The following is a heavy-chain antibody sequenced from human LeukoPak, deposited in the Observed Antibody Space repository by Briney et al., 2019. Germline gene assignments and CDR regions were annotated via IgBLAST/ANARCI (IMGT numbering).Heavy chain of an antibody. CDR2: IYWNDDK. J-gene: IGHJ4*02. D-gene: IGHD4-17*01. CDR3: AHHTTVSRGFDY. V-gene: IGHV2-5*01. CDR1: AFSLSTSEVG. Sequence: SGPTLVNPTQTLTLTFTFSAFSLSTSEVGVGWIRQPPGKALEWLALIYWNDDKRYSPSLKTRLTIAKDTSRNQVVLTMTNMDPVDTATYYCAHHTTVSRGFDYWGQGTLVTVSS.